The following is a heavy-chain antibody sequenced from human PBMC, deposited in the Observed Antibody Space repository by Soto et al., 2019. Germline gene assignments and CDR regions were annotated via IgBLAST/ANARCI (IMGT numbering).Heavy chain of an antibody. D-gene: IGHD2-2*01. CDR3: ARGGVVVPAAIRWFDP. J-gene: IGHJ5*02. V-gene: IGHV1-69*13. CDR2: IIPIFGTA. CDR1: GGTFSSYA. Sequence: GASVKVSCKASGGTFSSYAISWVRQAPGQGLEWMGGIIPIFGTANYAQKFQGRVTITADESTSTAYMELSSLRSEDTAVYYCARGGVVVPAAIRWFDPWGQGTLVTVSS.